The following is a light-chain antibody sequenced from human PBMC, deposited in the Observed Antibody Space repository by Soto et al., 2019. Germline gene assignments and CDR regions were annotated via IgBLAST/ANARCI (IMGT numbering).Light chain of an antibody. CDR1: QSVISNY. CDR3: QQYGTSRR. V-gene: IGKV3-20*01. J-gene: IGKJ4*01. CDR2: AAS. Sequence: VLTQSPGTLSLSPGESATLSCRASQSVISNYLTWYQQKPGQAPRLLIYAASTRATGVPDRFRGSGSGTEFTLTISXLEPEDXAVXYCQQYGTSRRFGGGTKVEIK.